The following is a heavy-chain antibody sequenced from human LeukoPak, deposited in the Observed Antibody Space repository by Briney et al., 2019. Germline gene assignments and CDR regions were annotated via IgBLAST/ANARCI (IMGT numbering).Heavy chain of an antibody. CDR1: GGTFSSYA. Sequence: ASVKVSCKASGGTFSSYAISWVRQAPGQGLEWMGGIIPIFGTANYAQKFQGRVTITTDESTSTAYMELSSLRSEDTAVYYCAIGSHSSSSYRNTYNWFDPWGQGTLVTVSS. J-gene: IGHJ5*02. CDR2: IIPIFGTA. D-gene: IGHD6-6*01. CDR3: AIGSHSSSSYRNTYNWFDP. V-gene: IGHV1-69*05.